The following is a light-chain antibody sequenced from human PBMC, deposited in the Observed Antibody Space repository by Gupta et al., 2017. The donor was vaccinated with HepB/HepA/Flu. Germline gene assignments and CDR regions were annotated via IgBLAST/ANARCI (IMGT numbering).Light chain of an antibody. Sequence: SYELTQPPSVSVSPGQTASITCSGAKLGDKYACWYQQKPAQSPVLVIYQDSKRPSGIPERFSGSNSGNTATLTISGTQAMDEADYYCQAWDSSTAVFGGGTKLTVL. CDR2: QDS. V-gene: IGLV3-1*01. CDR1: KLGDKY. J-gene: IGLJ2*01. CDR3: QAWDSSTAV.